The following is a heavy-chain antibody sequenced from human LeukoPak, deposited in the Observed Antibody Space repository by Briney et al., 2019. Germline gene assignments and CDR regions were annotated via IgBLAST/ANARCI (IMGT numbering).Heavy chain of an antibody. Sequence: GGSLRLSCAASGFTFNTYGMNWFRQAPGRRLEWISYINSVGGTTFYADSVKGRFTISRDNSKNTLYLQMNSLRAEDTAVYYCARGLNYYDSSGYYRVRAFDIWGQGTMVTVSS. CDR2: INSVGGTT. V-gene: IGHV3-48*01. J-gene: IGHJ3*02. CDR3: ARGLNYYDSSGYYRVRAFDI. CDR1: GFTFNTYG. D-gene: IGHD3-22*01.